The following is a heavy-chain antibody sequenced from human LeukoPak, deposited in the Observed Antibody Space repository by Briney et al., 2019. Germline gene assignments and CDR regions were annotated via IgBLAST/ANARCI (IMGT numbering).Heavy chain of an antibody. CDR2: ISSSSTI. J-gene: IGHJ6*03. CDR1: GFTFSSYS. D-gene: IGHD6-6*01. Sequence: GGSLRLSGAASGFTFSSYSMNWVRQAPGKGLEWVSYISSSSTIYYADSVKGRFTISRDNAKNSLYLQMNSLRAEDTAVYYCARMPYSSSSEAYYYYMDVWGKGTTVTVSS. CDR3: ARMPYSSSSEAYYYYMDV. V-gene: IGHV3-48*04.